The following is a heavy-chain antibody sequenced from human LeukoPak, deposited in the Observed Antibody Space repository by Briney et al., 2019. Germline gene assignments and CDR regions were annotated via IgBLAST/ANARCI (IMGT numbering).Heavy chain of an antibody. CDR2: ISGSGGST. V-gene: IGHV3-23*01. CDR3: TTEGNGYDFWSGYYAEYFQH. D-gene: IGHD3-3*01. CDR1: GFTFSSYA. Sequence: GGSLRLSCAASGFTFSSYAMSWVRQAPGKGLEWVSAISGSGGSTYYADSVKGRFTISRDNSKNTLYLQMNSLRAEDTAVYYCTTEGNGYDFWSGYYAEYFQHWGQGTLVTVSS. J-gene: IGHJ1*01.